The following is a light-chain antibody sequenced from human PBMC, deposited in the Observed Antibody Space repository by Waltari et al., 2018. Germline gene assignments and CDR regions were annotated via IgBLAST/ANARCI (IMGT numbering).Light chain of an antibody. CDR1: QDIWNR. CDR2: GTA. V-gene: IGKV1-12*01. J-gene: IGKJ3*01. Sequence: DIQMTQSPSSVSASVGDRVTITFRASQDIWNRLAWYQQKPWKAPNLLFYGTASLPAGVPSRFSGSGSGTEFTLTISSLQPEDFATYYCQQAKSFPITFGPGTKVDIK. CDR3: QQAKSFPIT.